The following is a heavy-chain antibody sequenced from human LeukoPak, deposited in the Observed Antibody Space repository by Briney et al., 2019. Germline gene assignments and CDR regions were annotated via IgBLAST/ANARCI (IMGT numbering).Heavy chain of an antibody. D-gene: IGHD2-21*02. Sequence: SETLSLTCTVSGASITSTNYYWGWIRQPPGKGLEWIASLYFGGPPHYNPSLESRVSISVDTSKKLFSLTLSSVTAADTAVYYCARGVVVTAIVSSYYMDVWGKGTTVTVSS. J-gene: IGHJ6*03. CDR3: ARGVVVTAIVSSYYMDV. V-gene: IGHV4-39*07. CDR1: GASITSTNYY. CDR2: LYFGGPP.